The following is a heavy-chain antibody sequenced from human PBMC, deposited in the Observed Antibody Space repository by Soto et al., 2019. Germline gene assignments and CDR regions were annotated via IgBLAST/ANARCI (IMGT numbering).Heavy chain of an antibody. D-gene: IGHD2-2*01. V-gene: IGHV4-61*01. CDR2: IYYSGST. Sequence: QVQLQESGPGLVKPSETLSLTCTVSGGSVSSGTHYWNWIRQPPGKGLEWGGYIYYSGSTNYNPSLKSRVIMSVATSKNQFSLKLGSVTAADTAVYYCSRSDVDCISTSCHLVYWGQGTLVTVSS. J-gene: IGHJ4*02. CDR3: SRSDVDCISTSCHLVY. CDR1: GGSVSSGTHY.